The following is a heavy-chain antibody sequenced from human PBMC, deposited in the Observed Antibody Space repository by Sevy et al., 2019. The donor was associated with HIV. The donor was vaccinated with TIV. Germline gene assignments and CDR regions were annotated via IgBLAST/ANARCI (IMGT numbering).Heavy chain of an antibody. J-gene: IGHJ3*02. CDR1: GFSFSNNW. Sequence: GGSLRLSCATSGFSFSNNWMHWVRQAPGKGLVWVSRINGDGSSISYADPVNGRFTISRDNAKNTLYLQMNSLRVEDTAVYYCAGSNWYAAFDIWRPGTMVTVSS. D-gene: IGHD6-13*01. V-gene: IGHV3-74*01. CDR3: AGSNWYAAFDI. CDR2: INGDGSSI.